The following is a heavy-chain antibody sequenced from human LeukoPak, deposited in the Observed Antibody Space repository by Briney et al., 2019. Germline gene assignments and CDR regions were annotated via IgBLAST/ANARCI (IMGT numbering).Heavy chain of an antibody. CDR2: ISYDGSNK. V-gene: IGHV3-30*04. D-gene: IGHD1-26*01. J-gene: IGHJ4*02. Sequence: GGSLRLSCVASGFTFSTYAIHWVRQAPGKGLEWVAVISYDGSNKYYADSVKGRFTIPRDNSKNTLYLQVNSLRAEDTAVYYCAKGGKWDVTPFDYWGQGTLVTVSS. CDR3: AKGGKWDVTPFDY. CDR1: GFTFSTYA.